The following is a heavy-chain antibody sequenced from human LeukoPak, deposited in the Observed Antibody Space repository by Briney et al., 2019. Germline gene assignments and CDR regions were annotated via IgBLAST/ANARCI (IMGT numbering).Heavy chain of an antibody. V-gene: IGHV3-7*01. CDR1: GFTFTTYW. CDR3: ARDRVFNNYYDSSGYYYFDY. CDR2: IKQDGSEI. D-gene: IGHD3-22*01. Sequence: PGGSLRLSCAASGFTFTTYWMSWVRQAPGKGLEWVANIKQDGSEIDFVDSLKGRFTISRDNPKNSVFLQMNSLRAEDTAVYYCARDRVFNNYYDSSGYYYFDYWGQGTLVTVSS. J-gene: IGHJ4*02.